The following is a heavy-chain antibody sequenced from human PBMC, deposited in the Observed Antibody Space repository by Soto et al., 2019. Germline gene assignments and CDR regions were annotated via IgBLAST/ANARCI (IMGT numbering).Heavy chain of an antibody. Sequence: QITLKESGPTLVKPIQTLTLTCTFSGFSLSTSGVGVGWIRQPPGKALEWLAVIYWDDDKRYSLSLKNRLTITKDTSKNQVVLTMTNIDPVDTATYYCAHTQLCLGGFDPWGQGTLVTVSS. CDR2: IYWDDDK. CDR3: AHTQLCLGGFDP. V-gene: IGHV2-5*02. CDR1: GFSLSTSGVG. D-gene: IGHD1-1*01. J-gene: IGHJ5*02.